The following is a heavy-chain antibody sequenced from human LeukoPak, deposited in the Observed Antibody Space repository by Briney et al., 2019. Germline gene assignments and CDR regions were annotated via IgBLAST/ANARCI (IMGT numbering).Heavy chain of an antibody. CDR3: ARGRLGGSGSYYNVLDY. V-gene: IGHV4-59*01. J-gene: IGHJ4*02. D-gene: IGHD3-10*01. CDR1: GGSISSYY. Sequence: SETLSLTCTVSGGSISSYYWSWIRQPPGKGLEWIGYIYYSGRTKYNPSLKSRVTISVDTSRNQFSLKLSSVTAADTAVYYCARGRLGGSGSYYNVLDYWGQGTLVTVSS. CDR2: IYYSGRT.